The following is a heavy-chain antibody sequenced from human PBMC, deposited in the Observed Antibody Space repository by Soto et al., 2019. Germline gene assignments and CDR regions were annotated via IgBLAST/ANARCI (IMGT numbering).Heavy chain of an antibody. V-gene: IGHV3-15*07. J-gene: IGHJ4*02. Sequence: GGSLRLSCAASGFTFSNAWMNWVRQAPGKGLEWVGRIKSKTDGGTTDYAAPVKGRFTISRDDSKNTLYLQMNSLRTEDTAVYYCTTEGVEMATITAIDYWGQGTLVTVSS. CDR1: GFTFSNAW. CDR3: TTEGVEMATITAIDY. CDR2: IKSKTDGGTT. D-gene: IGHD5-12*01.